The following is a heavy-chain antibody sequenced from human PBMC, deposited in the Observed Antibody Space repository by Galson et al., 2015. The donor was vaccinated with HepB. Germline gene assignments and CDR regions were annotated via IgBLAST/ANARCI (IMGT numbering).Heavy chain of an antibody. D-gene: IGHD3-22*01. Sequence: PALVKPTQTLTLTCTFSGFSLSTSGVGVGWIRQPPGKALEWLALIYWDDDKRYSPSLKSRLTITKDTSKNQVVLTMTNMDPVDTATYYCAHRPGPTYYYDSSGYPFDYWGQGTLVTVSS. CDR2: IYWDDDK. J-gene: IGHJ4*02. CDR1: GFSLSTSGVG. CDR3: AHRPGPTYYYDSSGYPFDY. V-gene: IGHV2-5*02.